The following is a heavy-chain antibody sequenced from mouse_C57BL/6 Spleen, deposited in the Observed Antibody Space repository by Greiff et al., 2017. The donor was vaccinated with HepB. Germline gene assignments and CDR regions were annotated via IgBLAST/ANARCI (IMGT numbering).Heavy chain of an antibody. D-gene: IGHD2-4*01. CDR3: ARGYYDYDWFAY. V-gene: IGHV1-26*01. J-gene: IGHJ3*01. CDR1: GYTFTDYY. Sequence: EVHLQQSGPELVKPGASVKISCKASGYTFTDYYMTWVKQSHGKSLEWIGDINPNNGGTSYNQKFKGKATLTVDKSSSTAYMELRSLTSEDSAVYYCARGYYDYDWFAYWGQGTLVTVSA. CDR2: INPNNGGT.